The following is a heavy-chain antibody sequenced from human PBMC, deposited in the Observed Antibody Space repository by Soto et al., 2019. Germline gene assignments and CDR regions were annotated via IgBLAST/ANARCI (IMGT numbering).Heavy chain of an antibody. V-gene: IGHV3-23*01. D-gene: IGHD6-6*01. Sequence: EVQLLESGGGLVQPGGSLRLSCAASGFTFSSYAMSWVRQAPGKGLEWVSAISGSGGSTYYADSVKGRFTISRDNSKNTLYLRMNSLRAEDTAVYYCAKGYSSSSAEGYWGQGTLVTVSS. CDR2: ISGSGGST. J-gene: IGHJ4*02. CDR1: GFTFSSYA. CDR3: AKGYSSSSAEGY.